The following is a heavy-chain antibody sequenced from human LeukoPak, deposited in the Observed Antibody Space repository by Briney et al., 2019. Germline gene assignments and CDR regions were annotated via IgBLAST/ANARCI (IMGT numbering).Heavy chain of an antibody. Sequence: SETLSLAYTLYCRSIATSSYYSGWIRQPPGKGLEWIGSTYYSGSTYYNPSLKSRVTISVDTSKNQFSLKLSSVTAADTAVYAYTTLQGSDCYDSNIFDPWGQGTLVTVSS. D-gene: IGHD3-22*01. V-gene: IGHV4-39*01. CDR1: CRSIATSSYY. J-gene: IGHJ5*02. CDR2: TYYSGST. CDR3: TTLQGSDCYDSNIFDP.